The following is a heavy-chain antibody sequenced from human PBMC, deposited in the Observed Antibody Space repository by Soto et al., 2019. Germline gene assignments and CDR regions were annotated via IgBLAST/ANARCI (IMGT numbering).Heavy chain of an antibody. D-gene: IGHD2-2*01. CDR3: ARKILLVPAARGGGWFDP. Sequence: SETLSLTCTVSGGSVSSGSYYWSWIRQPPGKGLEWIGYIYYSGSTNYNPSLKSRVTISVDTSKNQSSLKLSSVTAADTAVYYCARKILLVPAARGGGWFDPWGQGPLVTVSS. V-gene: IGHV4-61*01. CDR2: IYYSGST. J-gene: IGHJ5*02. CDR1: GGSVSSGSYY.